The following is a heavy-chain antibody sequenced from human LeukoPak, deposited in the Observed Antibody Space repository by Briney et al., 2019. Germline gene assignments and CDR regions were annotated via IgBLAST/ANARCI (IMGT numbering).Heavy chain of an antibody. CDR2: ISNSGSTI. J-gene: IGHJ4*02. V-gene: IGHV3-48*03. Sequence: GGSLRLSCAASGFAFRSYEMNWVRQGPGKGLEWLSYISNSGSTIYYADSVKGRFTISRDNAKNSLYLQMNSLRAEDTATYYCVRLATVTAMGYWGQGTLVTVSS. CDR3: VRLATVTAMGY. CDR1: GFAFRSYE. D-gene: IGHD4-17*01.